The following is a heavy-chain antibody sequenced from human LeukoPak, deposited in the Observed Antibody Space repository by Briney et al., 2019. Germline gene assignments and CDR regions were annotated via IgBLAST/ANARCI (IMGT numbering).Heavy chain of an antibody. Sequence: PGGSLRLSCAASGFTFSKYAVHWVRQAPGKGLEWVAVISDDGSNKYYADSVKGRFTISRDNSKNTLYLQMNSLRAEDTAVYYCAKDEGHSGSYGGHNWFDPWGQGTLVTVSS. J-gene: IGHJ5*02. V-gene: IGHV3-30*18. CDR2: ISDDGSNK. D-gene: IGHD1-26*01. CDR1: GFTFSKYA. CDR3: AKDEGHSGSYGGHNWFDP.